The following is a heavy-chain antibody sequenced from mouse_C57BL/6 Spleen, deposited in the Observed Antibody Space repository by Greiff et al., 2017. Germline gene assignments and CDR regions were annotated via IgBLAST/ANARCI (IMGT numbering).Heavy chain of an antibody. J-gene: IGHJ3*01. V-gene: IGHV5-9*01. D-gene: IGHD2-3*01. Sequence: EVMLVESGGGLVKPGGSLKLSCAASGFTFSSYTMSWVRQTPEKRLEWVATISGGGGNTYYPDSVKGRFTISRDNAKNTLYLQMSSLRSEDTALYYCAREGDDGSSFAYWGQGTLVTVSA. CDR2: ISGGGGNT. CDR1: GFTFSSYT. CDR3: AREGDDGSSFAY.